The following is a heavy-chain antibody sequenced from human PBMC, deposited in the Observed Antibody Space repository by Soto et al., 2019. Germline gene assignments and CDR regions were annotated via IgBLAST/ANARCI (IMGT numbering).Heavy chain of an antibody. CDR1: GGSFIGYS. Sequence: PSETLSLTCAVYGGSFIGYSCIFIRHPPWKGLEWIVEINYSGFTNYRPSLKSRVTLSLDTSKNQLSLNLTSVTAADTAVYYCARVQITIDHYFLAMDVWGQGTTVTVSS. CDR3: ARVQITIDHYFLAMDV. V-gene: IGHV4-34*01. CDR2: INYSGFT. D-gene: IGHD1-1*01. J-gene: IGHJ6*02.